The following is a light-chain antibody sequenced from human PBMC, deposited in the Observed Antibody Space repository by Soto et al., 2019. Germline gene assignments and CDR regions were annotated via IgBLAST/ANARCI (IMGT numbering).Light chain of an antibody. CDR2: EVT. CDR1: SHDIGDYNY. J-gene: IGLJ2*01. V-gene: IGLV2-8*01. CDR3: SSYAGSNNLGI. Sequence: QFALTQPPSASGSPGQSVTISCTGTSHDIGDYNYVSWYQQHPGKAPKLMIYEVTKRPSGVPDRFSGSKSGNTASLTVSGLQAEDEADYYCSSYAGSNNLGIFGGGTKVTVL.